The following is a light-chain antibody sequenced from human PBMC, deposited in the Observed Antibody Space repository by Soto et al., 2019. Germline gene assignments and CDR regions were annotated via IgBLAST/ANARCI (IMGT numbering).Light chain of an antibody. CDR3: QSYDSSLSGSV. V-gene: IGLV1-40*01. J-gene: IGLJ2*01. CDR2: GNT. CDR1: SSNIGAGYD. Sequence: QSLLTQPPSVSGAPGQRVTISCTGSSSNIGAGYDVHWYQQLPGTAPKLLMYGNTNRPSGVPDRFSGSKSDTSASLAITGLQAEDEADYYCQSYDSSLSGSVFGGGTKLTVL.